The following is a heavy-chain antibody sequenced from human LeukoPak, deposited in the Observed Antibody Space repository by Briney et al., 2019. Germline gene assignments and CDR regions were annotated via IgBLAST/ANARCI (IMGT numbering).Heavy chain of an antibody. CDR3: ARGGATYYDYVWGSYRFPY. J-gene: IGHJ4*02. CDR1: GGSISSYY. Sequence: PSETLSLTCTVSGGSISSYYWSWIRQPPGKGLEWIGYIYYSGSTNYNPSLKSRVTISVDTSKNQFSLKLSSVTAADTAVYYCARGGATYYDYVWGSYRFPYWGQGTLVTVSS. D-gene: IGHD3-16*02. V-gene: IGHV4-59*12. CDR2: IYYSGST.